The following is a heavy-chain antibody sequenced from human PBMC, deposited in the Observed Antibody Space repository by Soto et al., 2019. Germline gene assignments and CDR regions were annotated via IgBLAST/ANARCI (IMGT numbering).Heavy chain of an antibody. CDR1: GRPIRRRPYS. J-gene: IGHJ6*02. V-gene: IGHV4-39*01. Sequence: SDHMSLTCHVPGRPIRRRPYSRGWIHMTPATGLVWIGNIYYSGSAYYNPSLKSRVSISLDTSKNQFSLKLSSVTAADTAVYYCARRAASRGNGVDVWGQGTTVTVSS. CDR3: ARRAASRGNGVDV. D-gene: IGHD6-25*01. CDR2: IYYSGSA.